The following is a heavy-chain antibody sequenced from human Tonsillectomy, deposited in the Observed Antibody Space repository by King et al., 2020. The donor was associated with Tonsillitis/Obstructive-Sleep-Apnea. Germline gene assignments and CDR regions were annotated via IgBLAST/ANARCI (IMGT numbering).Heavy chain of an antibody. Sequence: QLVQSGAEVKKPGASVKVSCKASGYTFTSYDINWVRQATGQGLEWMGWMNPNSGNTGYAQKFQGRVTMTRNTSISPAYMELSSLRSEDTAVYYCARVGYCSSTSCLDSFDYWGQGTLVTVSS. D-gene: IGHD2-2*01. CDR2: MNPNSGNT. CDR1: GYTFTSYD. J-gene: IGHJ4*02. V-gene: IGHV1-8*01. CDR3: ARVGYCSSTSCLDSFDY.